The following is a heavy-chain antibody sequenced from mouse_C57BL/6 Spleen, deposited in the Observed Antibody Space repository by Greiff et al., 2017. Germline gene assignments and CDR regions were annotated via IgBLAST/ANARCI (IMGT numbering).Heavy chain of an antibody. CDR2: IYPGRGSP. CDR1: GYTFTSYW. Sequence: QVQLQQPGAELVKPGASVKMSCKASGYTFTSYWITWVKQRPGQGLEWIGEIYPGRGSPNYNEKFKSKATLTVDKSSSTADMQLSSLTSEDSAVYYCASYYYGSWFADWGQGTLVTVSA. J-gene: IGHJ3*01. D-gene: IGHD1-1*01. CDR3: ASYYYGSWFAD. V-gene: IGHV1-55*01.